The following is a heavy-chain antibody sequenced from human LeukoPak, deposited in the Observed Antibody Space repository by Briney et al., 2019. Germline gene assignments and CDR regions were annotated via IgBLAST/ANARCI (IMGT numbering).Heavy chain of an antibody. D-gene: IGHD4-17*01. CDR2: VYRRGST. CDR1: GDSISSNYC. V-gene: IGHV4-4*02. CDR3: GRHAYGDSSAAFDI. Sequence: PSGTLSLTCAVSGDSISSNYCWRWVRQFPGKGLEWIGEVYRRGSTSYNPSLKGRVVISIDKSKNQYSLNLNSVTTADTAMYYCGRHAYGDSSAAFDIWGQGTMVIVSS. J-gene: IGHJ3*02.